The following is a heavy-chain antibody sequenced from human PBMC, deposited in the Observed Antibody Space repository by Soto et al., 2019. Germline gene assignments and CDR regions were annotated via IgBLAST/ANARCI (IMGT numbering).Heavy chain of an antibody. J-gene: IGHJ4*02. CDR1: GFLFWTYA. CDR2: INSGGGGT. D-gene: IGHD3-10*01. Sequence: PGGSLRLSCAASGFLFWTYAMNWVRQAPGKGLEWVASINSGGGGTYYAESVKGRFTIYRQNSRNTLYLKMNSLRAEDTAIYYCTKDHSGVHSYDTGGFYGYFDYWGQGTLVTVSS. CDR3: TKDHSGVHSYDTGGFYGYFDY. V-gene: IGHV3-23*01.